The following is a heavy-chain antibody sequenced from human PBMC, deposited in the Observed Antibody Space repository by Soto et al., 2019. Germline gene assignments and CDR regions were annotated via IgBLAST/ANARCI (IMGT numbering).Heavy chain of an antibody. CDR2: IKSKTDGGTA. J-gene: IGHJ6*03. D-gene: IGHD2-2*01. CDR3: TTWCTSSSSCYAAHYYYMDV. CDR1: GFTFSNAW. Sequence: PGGSLRLSCAASGFTFSNAWMSWVRQAPGKGLEWVGRIKSKTDGGTADYAAPVKGRFTISRDDSKNTLYLQMNSLETEDTAVYYCTTWCTSSSSCYAAHYYYMDVWGKGTTVTVSS. V-gene: IGHV3-15*01.